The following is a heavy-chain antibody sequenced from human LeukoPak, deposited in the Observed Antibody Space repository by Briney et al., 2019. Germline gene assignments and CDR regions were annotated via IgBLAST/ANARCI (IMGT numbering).Heavy chain of an antibody. J-gene: IGHJ4*02. Sequence: PGGSLRLSCAASGFTVSSNYMSWVRQAPGKGLEWVSVIYSGGSTYYADSVKGRFTISRDNSKNTLYLQMNSLRAEATAVYYCARDHYDFWSGYWIDYWGQGTLVTVSS. CDR3: ARDHYDFWSGYWIDY. CDR2: IYSGGST. D-gene: IGHD3-3*01. V-gene: IGHV3-66*02. CDR1: GFTVSSNY.